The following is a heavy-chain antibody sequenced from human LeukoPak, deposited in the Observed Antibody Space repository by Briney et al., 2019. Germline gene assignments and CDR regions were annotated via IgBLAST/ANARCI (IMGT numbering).Heavy chain of an antibody. CDR1: GFTVSSNY. Sequence: GGSLRLSCAASGFTVSSNYMSWVRQAPGKGLEWVSVIHSGGSTYYADSVKGRFTISRDNSKNTLYLQMNSLRAEDTAVYYCARENTMVRAFDYWGQGTLVTVSS. V-gene: IGHV3-53*01. J-gene: IGHJ4*02. D-gene: IGHD3-10*01. CDR2: IHSGGST. CDR3: ARENTMVRAFDY.